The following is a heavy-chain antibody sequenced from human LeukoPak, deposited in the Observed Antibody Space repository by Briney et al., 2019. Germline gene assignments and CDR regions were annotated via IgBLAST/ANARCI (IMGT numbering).Heavy chain of an antibody. D-gene: IGHD3-10*02. Sequence: PSETLSLTCTVSGGSISSSSYYWGWIRQPPGKGLEWIGSIYYSGSTYYNPSLKSRVTISVDTSKNQFSLKLSSVTAADTAVYYCARPYLRGTAVNNWFDPWGQGTLVTVSS. CDR3: ARPYLRGTAVNNWFDP. J-gene: IGHJ5*02. CDR1: GGSISSSSYY. V-gene: IGHV4-39*01. CDR2: IYYSGST.